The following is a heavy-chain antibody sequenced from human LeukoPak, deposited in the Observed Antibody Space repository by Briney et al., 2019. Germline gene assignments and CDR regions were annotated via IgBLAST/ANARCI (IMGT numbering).Heavy chain of an antibody. CDR2: IYYSGST. J-gene: IGHJ4*02. D-gene: IGHD2-2*01. CDR1: GGSISSYY. CDR3: ARGEGVGQLLIDY. Sequence: PSETLSLTCSVSGGSISSYYWSWIRQPPGKGLEWIGCIYYSGSTNYNPSLKSRVTISVDTSKNQFSLKLSSVTAADTAVYYCARGEGVGQLLIDYWGQGTLVTVSS. V-gene: IGHV4-59*08.